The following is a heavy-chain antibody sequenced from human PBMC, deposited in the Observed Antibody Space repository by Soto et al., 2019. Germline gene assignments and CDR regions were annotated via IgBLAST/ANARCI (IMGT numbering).Heavy chain of an antibody. D-gene: IGHD6-13*01. J-gene: IGHJ4*02. CDR2: IWYDGSNK. CDR1: GFTFSSYG. V-gene: IGHV3-33*01. Sequence: QVQLVESGGGVVQPGRSLRLSCAASGFTFSSYGMHWVRQAPGKGLEWVAVIWYDGSNKYYADYVKGRFTISRDNSKNTQYLQMNSLRAEDTAVYYCSREVGDSSSIELDYWGQGTLVTVSS. CDR3: SREVGDSSSIELDY.